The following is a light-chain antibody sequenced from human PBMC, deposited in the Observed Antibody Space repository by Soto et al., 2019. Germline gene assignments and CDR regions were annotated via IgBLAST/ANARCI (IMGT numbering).Light chain of an antibody. J-gene: IGKJ2*01. V-gene: IGKV3-11*01. CDR1: QSVSSY. CDR3: QQRSTWPMYT. Sequence: EIVLTQSPATLSLSPGERATLSCRASQSVSSYLDCYQQKPGQAARLLIYDASNRATGIPARLSGSGSGTDFPLTISSLGPEDLAVYYCQQRSTWPMYTFGHGTKLEIK. CDR2: DAS.